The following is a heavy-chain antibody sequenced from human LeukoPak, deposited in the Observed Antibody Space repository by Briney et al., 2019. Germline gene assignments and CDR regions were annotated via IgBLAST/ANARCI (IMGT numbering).Heavy chain of an antibody. CDR3: ARDFNYGGNFDY. Sequence: GGSLRLSCAASGFTFSSYSMNWVRQAPGKGLEWVSYITGHSSTIYYADSVKGRFTISRDNAKNSLYLQMNSLRAEDTAVYYCARDFNYGGNFDYWGQGALVTVSS. CDR1: GFTFSSYS. V-gene: IGHV3-48*01. CDR2: ITGHSSTI. J-gene: IGHJ4*02. D-gene: IGHD4-23*01.